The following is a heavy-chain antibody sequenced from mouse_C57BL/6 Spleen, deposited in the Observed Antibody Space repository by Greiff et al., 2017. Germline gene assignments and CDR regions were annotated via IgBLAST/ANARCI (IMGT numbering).Heavy chain of an antibody. Sequence: QVQLQQSGAELVRPGASVTLSCKASGYTFTDYEMHWVKQTPVHGLEWIGAIDPETGGTAYNQKFKGKAILTADKSSSTAYMELRSLTSEDSAVYYCTRGDYGSSYRGYYYAMDYWVQGTSVTVSS. J-gene: IGHJ4*01. CDR2: IDPETGGT. V-gene: IGHV1-15*01. D-gene: IGHD1-1*01. CDR1: GYTFTDYE. CDR3: TRGDYGSSYRGYYYAMDY.